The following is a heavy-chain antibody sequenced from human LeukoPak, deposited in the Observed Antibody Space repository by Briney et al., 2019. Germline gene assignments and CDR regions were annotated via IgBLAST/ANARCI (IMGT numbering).Heavy chain of an antibody. V-gene: IGHV4-61*01. D-gene: IGHD6-13*01. CDR3: ARRAGYTSSWYEY. CDR1: SGSVNSGSYY. J-gene: IGHJ4*02. Sequence: NPSETLSLTCTVSSGSVNSGSYYWNWLRQPPGKGLEWIGYIYYSGSTNYNPSLKSRVTISVDTAKNQLSLKLTSVTAADTAVYYCARRAGYTSSWYEYWGQGTLVTVSS. CDR2: IYYSGST.